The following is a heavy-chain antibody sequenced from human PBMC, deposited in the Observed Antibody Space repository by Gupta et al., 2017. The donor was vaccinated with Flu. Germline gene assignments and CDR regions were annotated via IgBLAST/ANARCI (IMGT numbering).Heavy chain of an antibody. D-gene: IGHD1-26*01. Sequence: EVQLVESGGGLVQPGGSLRVSCAASGFTFNNYWMHWVRQAPGKGLVWVSRINSDGSSTSYADSVKGRFTISRDNAKNTLSLQMNSLRVEDTTVYYCARETVHRGSSNAFDIWGQGTMVTVSS. CDR3: ARETVHRGSSNAFDI. J-gene: IGHJ3*02. CDR2: INSDGSST. CDR1: GFTFNNYW. V-gene: IGHV3-74*01.